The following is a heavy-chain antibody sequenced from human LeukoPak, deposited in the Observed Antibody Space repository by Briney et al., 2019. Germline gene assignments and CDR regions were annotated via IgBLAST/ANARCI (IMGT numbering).Heavy chain of an antibody. D-gene: IGHD1-26*01. CDR3: ARHTSGRWYFDY. CDR1: GFTFSIYA. Sequence: GGSLRLSCAASGFTFSIYAMSWFRQAPGKGLEWVSAISSGGRHTYYADSVKGRFTISRDNAKNSLYLQMNSLRAEDTAVYYCARHTSGRWYFDYWGQGTLVTVSS. V-gene: IGHV3-23*01. CDR2: ISSGGRHT. J-gene: IGHJ4*02.